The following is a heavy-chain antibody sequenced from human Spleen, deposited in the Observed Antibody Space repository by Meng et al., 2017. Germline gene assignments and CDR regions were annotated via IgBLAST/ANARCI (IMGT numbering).Heavy chain of an antibody. CDR1: GYNFPDYY. V-gene: IGHV1-2*06. D-gene: IGHD6-25*01. CDR2: INPKSGDT. CDR3: ARDEDISAAGKLFGDY. J-gene: IGHJ4*02. Sequence: QVQLVKSGAEVKKPGASVKVSCKPSGYNFPDYYIHWVRRAPGQGLEWIGRINPKSGDTHYAQKFQARVTMTGDTSISTAYMELSGLRSDDTAMYYCARDEDISAAGKLFGDYWGQGTLVTVSS.